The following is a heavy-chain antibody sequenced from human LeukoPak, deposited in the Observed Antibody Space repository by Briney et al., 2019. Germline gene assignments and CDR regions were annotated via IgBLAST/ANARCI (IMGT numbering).Heavy chain of an antibody. J-gene: IGHJ4*02. V-gene: IGHV3-74*01. CDR3: ARDLNWLLFDY. D-gene: IGHD3-9*01. Sequence: GGSLRLSCAASGFTFSSYVMHWVRRAPGKGLVWVARLSSDESFTSYADSVKGRFTISRDNAKNTLYLQMNSLRAEDTAVYYCARDLNWLLFDYWGQGTLVTVSS. CDR2: LSSDESFT. CDR1: GFTFSSYV.